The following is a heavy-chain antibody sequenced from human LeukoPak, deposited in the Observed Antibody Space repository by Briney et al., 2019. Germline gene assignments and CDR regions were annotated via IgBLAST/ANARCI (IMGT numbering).Heavy chain of an antibody. V-gene: IGHV3-21*04. J-gene: IGHJ6*02. Sequence: GGSLRLSCAASGFTFSSYSMNWVRQAPGKGLEWVSSISSSSSYIYYADSVKGRFTISRDNSKNTLYLQMNSLRAEDTAVYYRAKAPGIAAAGAYYYYGMDVWGQGTTVTVSS. CDR2: ISSSSSYI. CDR3: AKAPGIAAAGAYYYYGMDV. CDR1: GFTFSSYS. D-gene: IGHD6-13*01.